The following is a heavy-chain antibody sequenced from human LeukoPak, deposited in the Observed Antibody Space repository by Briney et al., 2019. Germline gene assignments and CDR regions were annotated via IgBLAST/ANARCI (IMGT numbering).Heavy chain of an antibody. V-gene: IGHV4-59*01. D-gene: IGHD3-10*01. CDR2: IYYSGST. CDR3: ARVVVGEPGAWGYYFDY. CDR1: GGSISSYY. Sequence: SETLSLTCTVSGGSISSYYWSWIRQPPGKGLEWIGYIYYSGSTNYNPSLKSRVTISVDTSKNQFSLKLSSVTAADTAVYYCARVVVGEPGAWGYYFDYWGQGTLVTVSS. J-gene: IGHJ4*02.